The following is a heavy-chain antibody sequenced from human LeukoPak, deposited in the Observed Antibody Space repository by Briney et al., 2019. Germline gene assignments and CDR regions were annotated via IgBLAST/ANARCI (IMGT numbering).Heavy chain of an antibody. V-gene: IGHV1-3*01. D-gene: IGHD2-15*01. CDR3: ARRDIVVVEAWFDP. CDR2: INAGNGNT. J-gene: IGHJ5*02. Sequence: GASVKVSCKASGYTFTSYDMHWVRQAPGQRLEWMGWINAGNGNTKYSQKFQGRVTITRDTSASTAYMELSSLRSEDTAVYYCARRDIVVVEAWFDPWGQGTLVTVSS. CDR1: GYTFTSYD.